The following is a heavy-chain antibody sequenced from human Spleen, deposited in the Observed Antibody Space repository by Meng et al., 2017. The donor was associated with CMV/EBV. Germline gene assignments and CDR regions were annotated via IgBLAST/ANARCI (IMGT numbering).Heavy chain of an antibody. D-gene: IGHD3-3*01. CDR3: ARGRTTITIFGVVTEDYFDY. CDR1: RSDS. V-gene: IGHV3-21*01. J-gene: IGHJ4*02. Sequence: RSDSMNVVRQAPGKGLEWVSSISSSSSYIYYADSVKGRFTVSRDNAKNSLCLQMNSLRAEDTAVYYCARGRTTITIFGVVTEDYFDYWGQGTLVTVSS. CDR2: ISSSSSYI.